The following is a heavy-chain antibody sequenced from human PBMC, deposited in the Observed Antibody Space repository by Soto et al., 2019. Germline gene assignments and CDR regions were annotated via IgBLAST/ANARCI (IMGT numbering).Heavy chain of an antibody. V-gene: IGHV1-18*01. CDR1: CYTFTRYG. CDR3: ARDGIAAAGLLDY. CDR2: ISAYHGNT. D-gene: IGHD6-13*01. J-gene: IGHJ4*02. Sequence: QVQLVQSGAEVKKPGASVKVSCKSSCYTFTRYGISWVRQAPGQGLEWMGWISAYHGNTNYAQKLQGRVTMTPDTSTSKGYMELRSLRSDDTAVYYCARDGIAAAGLLDYWGQGTLVSFYS.